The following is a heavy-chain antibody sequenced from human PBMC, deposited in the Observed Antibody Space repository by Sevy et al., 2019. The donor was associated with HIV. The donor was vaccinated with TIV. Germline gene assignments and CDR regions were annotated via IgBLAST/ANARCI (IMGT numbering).Heavy chain of an antibody. J-gene: IGHJ4*02. CDR1: GLTFRTSG. Sequence: GGSLRLSCVTSGLTFRTSGMHWIRQSPGKGLEWVAVISYDEAHKNYADSVRGRFSISKDNSKNTLYLQMSSLKTEDTAVYYCAKDYSAGITFVRGAYRARGDYFDYWGQGTQVTVSS. D-gene: IGHD3-10*01. CDR3: AKDYSAGITFVRGAYRARGDYFDY. V-gene: IGHV3-30*18. CDR2: ISYDEAHK.